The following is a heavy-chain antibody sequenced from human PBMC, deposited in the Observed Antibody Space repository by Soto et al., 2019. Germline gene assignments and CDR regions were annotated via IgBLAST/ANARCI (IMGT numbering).Heavy chain of an antibody. CDR1: GFTFSSYS. Sequence: PGGSLRLSCAASGFTFSSYSMNWVRQAPGKGLEWVSSISSSSSYIYYADSVKGRFTISRDNAKNSLYLQMNSLRAEDTAVYYCARDDVVVVAATAAFDYWGQGTLVTVSS. CDR2: ISSSSSYI. CDR3: ARDDVVVVAATAAFDY. D-gene: IGHD2-15*01. J-gene: IGHJ4*02. V-gene: IGHV3-21*01.